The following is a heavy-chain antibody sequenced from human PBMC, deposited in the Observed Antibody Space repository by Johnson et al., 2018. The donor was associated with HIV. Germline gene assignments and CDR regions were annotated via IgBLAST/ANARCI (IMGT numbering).Heavy chain of an antibody. J-gene: IGHJ3*02. CDR2: IYSGGTT. V-gene: IGHV3-66*01. CDR1: GFTVSSNH. D-gene: IGHD3-22*01. Sequence: VQLVESGGGLVQPGGSLRLSCAASGFTVSSNHMSWVRQAPGKGLEWVSFIYSGGTTYYADYVKGRFTISRDSSKNTLYLQMNSLRAEDTALYYCARLQSSGYWSFDAFDIWGEGTMVIVSS. CDR3: ARLQSSGYWSFDAFDI.